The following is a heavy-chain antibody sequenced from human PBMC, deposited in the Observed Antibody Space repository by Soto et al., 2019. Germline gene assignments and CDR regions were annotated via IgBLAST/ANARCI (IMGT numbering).Heavy chain of an antibody. CDR2: IYPGDSDT. Sequence: GESLKISCKGSGYSFTSYWIGWVRQMPGKGLEWMGIIYPGDSDTRYSPSFQGQVTSSADKSFSTAYLQWSSLKASDTAMYYCAGSGDILTGYSQVDYWGQGTLVTVSS. V-gene: IGHV5-51*01. D-gene: IGHD3-9*01. J-gene: IGHJ4*02. CDR1: GYSFTSYW. CDR3: AGSGDILTGYSQVDY.